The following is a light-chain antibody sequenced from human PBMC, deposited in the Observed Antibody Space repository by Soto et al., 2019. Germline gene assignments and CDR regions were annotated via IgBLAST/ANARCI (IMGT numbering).Light chain of an antibody. Sequence: EIVMTQSPATLSVSPGGRATLSCRASQSISDTLAWYQQKPGQAPRLLIHGASTRATGFPARFRGSGSETDFTLTISSMQSEDFAVYYCQQYNNWPWTFRQGTKVEIK. V-gene: IGKV3-15*01. CDR1: QSISDT. J-gene: IGKJ1*01. CDR2: GAS. CDR3: QQYNNWPWT.